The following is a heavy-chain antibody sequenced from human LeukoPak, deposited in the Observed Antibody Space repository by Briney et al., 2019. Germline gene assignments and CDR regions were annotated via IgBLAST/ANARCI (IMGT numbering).Heavy chain of an antibody. Sequence: ASVKVSCKASGYTFTSYGISWVRQAPGQGLEWVGSISAYNGNTNYAQKLQGRVTMTTDTSTSTAYMELRSLRSDDTAVYYCARGSNVGISWSPRESYYYYYYMDVWGKGTTVTISS. V-gene: IGHV1-18*01. CDR1: GYTFTSYG. J-gene: IGHJ6*03. D-gene: IGHD6-13*01. CDR2: ISAYNGNT. CDR3: ARGSNVGISWSPRESYYYYYYMDV.